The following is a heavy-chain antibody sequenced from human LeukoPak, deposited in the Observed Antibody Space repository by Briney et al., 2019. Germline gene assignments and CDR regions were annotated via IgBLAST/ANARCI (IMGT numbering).Heavy chain of an antibody. V-gene: IGHV3-74*01. Sequence: GGSLRLSCAVSGFTFSRYWMHWVRQAPGEGLVWVSRIKTDGTYTSNADSVKGRFTISRDNAKSTLYLQMNSLKVEDTAVYYCAADLGDYADFWGQGTLVTVSS. CDR3: AADLGDYADF. J-gene: IGHJ4*02. CDR2: IKTDGTYT. CDR1: GFTFSRYW.